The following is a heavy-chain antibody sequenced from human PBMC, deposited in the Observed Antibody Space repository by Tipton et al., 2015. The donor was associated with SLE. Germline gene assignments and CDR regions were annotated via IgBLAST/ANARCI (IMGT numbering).Heavy chain of an antibody. V-gene: IGHV1-18*01. CDR3: ARDSLRFLEWLMGVYFDY. CDR1: GYTFTNYG. Sequence: QLVQSGAEVRKPGASVKVSCKASGYTFTNYGISWVRQAPGQGLEWMGWISANNGDTKYAQRFQGRVTMTTDTSTSTAYMELRSLRSDDTAVYYCARDSLRFLEWLMGVYFDYWGQGTLVTVSS. D-gene: IGHD3-3*01. CDR2: ISANNGDT. J-gene: IGHJ4*02.